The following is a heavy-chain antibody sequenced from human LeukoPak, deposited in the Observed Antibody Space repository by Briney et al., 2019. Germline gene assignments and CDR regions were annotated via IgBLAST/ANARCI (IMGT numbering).Heavy chain of an antibody. CDR3: AKCGNSGCHLIDY. Sequence: GGSLRLSCVASGFTFSNLAMGWVRQAPGKGLEWVSAISGRTGGTYYADSVKGRFTISRDNSKSTLYLQMDSLRAEDTAVYYCAKCGNSGCHLIDYWGQGTLVTVSS. CDR2: ISGRTGGT. V-gene: IGHV3-23*01. J-gene: IGHJ4*02. D-gene: IGHD5-12*01. CDR1: GFTFSNLA.